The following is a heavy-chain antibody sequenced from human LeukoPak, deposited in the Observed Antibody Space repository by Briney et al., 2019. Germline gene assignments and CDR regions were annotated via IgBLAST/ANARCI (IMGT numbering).Heavy chain of an antibody. Sequence: ASVKVSCKASGGTFSSYAISWVRQAPGQGLEWMGGVIPIFGTANYAQKFQGRVTITADESTSTAYMELSSLRSEDTAVYYCARDMRWFGELLIRNWFDPWGQGTLVTVSS. CDR1: GGTFSSYA. CDR2: VIPIFGTA. V-gene: IGHV1-69*13. CDR3: ARDMRWFGELLIRNWFDP. D-gene: IGHD3-10*01. J-gene: IGHJ5*02.